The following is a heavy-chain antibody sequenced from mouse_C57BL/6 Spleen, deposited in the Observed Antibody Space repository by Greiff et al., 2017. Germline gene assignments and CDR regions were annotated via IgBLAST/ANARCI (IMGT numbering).Heavy chain of an antibody. CDR1: GFTFSSYT. D-gene: IGHD2-1*01. CDR3: ARHDGNYGGLFAY. Sequence: EVQVVESGGGLVKPGGSLKLSCAASGFTFSSYTMSWVRQTPEKRLEWVATISGGGGNTYYPDSVKGRFTISRDNAKNTLYLQMSSLRSEDTALYYCARHDGNYGGLFAYWGQGTLVTVSA. CDR2: ISGGGGNT. V-gene: IGHV5-9*01. J-gene: IGHJ3*01.